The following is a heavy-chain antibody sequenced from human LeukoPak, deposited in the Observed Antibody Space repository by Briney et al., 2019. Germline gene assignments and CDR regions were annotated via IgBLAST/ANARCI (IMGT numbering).Heavy chain of an antibody. V-gene: IGHV5-51*01. J-gene: IGHJ4*02. D-gene: IGHD1-26*01. CDR1: GSSFTSYW. Sequence: GESLKISCQGSGSSFTSYWIGWVRQLPGKGLEWMGIIYPGDSDTRYSPSFQGQVTISADKSISTAYLQWSSLKASDTAMYYCARSIVGATSDYWGQGTLVTVSS. CDR2: IYPGDSDT. CDR3: ARSIVGATSDY.